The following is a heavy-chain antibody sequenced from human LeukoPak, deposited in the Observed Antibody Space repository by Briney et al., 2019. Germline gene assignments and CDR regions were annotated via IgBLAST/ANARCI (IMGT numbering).Heavy chain of an antibody. Sequence: PGGSLRLSCAASGSTFSSYWMSWVRQAPGKGLEWVANIKQDGSEKYYVDSVKGRFTISRDNAKNSLYLQMNSLRAEDTAVYYCAKAVQWLVRGYFDYWGQGTLVTVSS. CDR1: GSTFSSYW. CDR2: IKQDGSEK. CDR3: AKAVQWLVRGYFDY. D-gene: IGHD6-19*01. J-gene: IGHJ4*02. V-gene: IGHV3-7*03.